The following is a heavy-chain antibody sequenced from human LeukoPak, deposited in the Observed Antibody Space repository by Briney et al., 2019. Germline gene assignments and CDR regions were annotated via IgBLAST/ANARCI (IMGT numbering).Heavy chain of an antibody. CDR2: IFYPGST. Sequence: NTGGSLRLSCAVAGLTFSSFGMNWARKPPGKGLEWIGRIFYPGSTYYNPSLKSRVTISVDTSENQLSLKVSSVTAADTAVYFCARGKFIDSGSYNVYDYWGQGTLVTVSS. V-gene: IGHV4-34*12. J-gene: IGHJ4*02. CDR3: ARGKFIDSGSYNVYDY. D-gene: IGHD3-10*01. CDR1: GLTFSSFG.